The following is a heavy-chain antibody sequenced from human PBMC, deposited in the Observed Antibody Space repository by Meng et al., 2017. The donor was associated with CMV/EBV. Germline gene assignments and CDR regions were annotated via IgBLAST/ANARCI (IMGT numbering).Heavy chain of an antibody. CDR1: GGSISSYY. CDR2: IYYSGST. CDR3: ARSSYYDSSGYYYLGGMDV. Sequence: SETLSLTCTVSGGSISSYYWSWIRQPPGQGLEWIGYIYYSGSTNYNPSLKSRVTISVDTSKNQFSLKLSSVTAADTAVYYCARSSYYDSSGYYYLGGMDVWGQGTTVTVSS. J-gene: IGHJ6*02. V-gene: IGHV4-59*01. D-gene: IGHD3-22*01.